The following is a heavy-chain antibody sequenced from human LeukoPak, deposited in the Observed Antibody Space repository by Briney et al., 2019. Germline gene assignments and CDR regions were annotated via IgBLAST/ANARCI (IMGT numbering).Heavy chain of an antibody. CDR3: ARAGTTLLLDY. V-gene: IGHV1-18*01. CDR2: ISAHNGNT. D-gene: IGHD4-11*01. J-gene: IGHJ4*02. CDR1: GYTFTSYG. Sequence: ASVKVSCKASGYTFTSYGISWVRQAPGQGLLWMGWISAHNGNTNYAQKLQGRVTMTTDTSTSTVYMEVRSLRSDDTAVYYCARAGTTLLLDYWGQGTLVTVSS.